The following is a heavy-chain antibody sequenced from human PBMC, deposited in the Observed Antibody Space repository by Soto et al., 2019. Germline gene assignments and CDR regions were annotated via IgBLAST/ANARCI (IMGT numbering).Heavy chain of an antibody. CDR2: IYYSGST. D-gene: IGHD2-15*01. Sequence: QVQLQESGPGLVKPSQTLSLTCTVSGGSISSGGYYWSWIRQHPGKGLEWIGYIYYSGSTYYNPSLQSRVTISGDTFKNQFSLKLRFGACAGTGGYYWSRAGCYHGGYFYHRGQGTLVTVSS. J-gene: IGHJ4*02. V-gene: IGHV4-31*03. CDR1: GGSISSGGYY. CDR3: SRAGCYHGGYFYH.